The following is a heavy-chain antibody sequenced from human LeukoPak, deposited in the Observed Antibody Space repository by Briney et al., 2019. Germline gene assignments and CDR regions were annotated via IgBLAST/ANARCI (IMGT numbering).Heavy chain of an antibody. CDR1: GFSLGDHA. J-gene: IGHJ6*02. CDR2: IRSEAYGQTT. CDR3: ARGPIYLWIYYGMDV. D-gene: IGHD3-9*01. V-gene: IGHV3-49*04. Sequence: GGSLRLSCTASGFSLGDHAMTWVRQAPGKGLEWVSFIRSEAYGQTTEYAAFVKDRFTISRDNSKGIVYLQMNSLKTEDTAKYYCARGPIYLWIYYGMDVWGQGTTVIVSS.